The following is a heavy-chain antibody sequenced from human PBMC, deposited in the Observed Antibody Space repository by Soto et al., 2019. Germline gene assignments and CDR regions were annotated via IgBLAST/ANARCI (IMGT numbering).Heavy chain of an antibody. CDR3: ATSPRGDFWSGYNWLDP. J-gene: IGHJ5*02. Sequence: PGESLKISCKGSGYSFTSYRISWVRQMPGKGLEWMGRIDPSDSYTNYSPSFQGHVTISADKSISTAYLQWSSLKASDTAMYYCATSPRGDFWSGYNWLDPWGQGTMVTVYS. CDR1: GYSFTSYR. D-gene: IGHD3-3*01. CDR2: IDPSDSYT. V-gene: IGHV5-10-1*01.